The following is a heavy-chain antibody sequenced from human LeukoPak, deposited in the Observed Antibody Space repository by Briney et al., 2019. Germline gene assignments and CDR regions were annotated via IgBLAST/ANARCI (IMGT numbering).Heavy chain of an antibody. V-gene: IGHV4-39*01. Sequence: SETLSLTCTVSGGSISNSSYYWGWLRPPPGQGLDGIGSIYYSGSTYYNPSPMVRVTIHVDRSKNQYSLKLSAEPAADTAVYYCARRVATFWYHFDYWPQRTLVSVPS. D-gene: IGHD5-12*01. J-gene: IGHJ4*02. CDR3: ARRVATFWYHFDY. CDR1: GGSISNSSYY. CDR2: IYYSGST.